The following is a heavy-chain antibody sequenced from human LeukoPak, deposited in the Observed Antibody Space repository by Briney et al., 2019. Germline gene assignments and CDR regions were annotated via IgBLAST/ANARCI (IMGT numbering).Heavy chain of an antibody. CDR3: ARGPRSSWYWILDP. D-gene: IGHD6-13*01. Sequence: PSETPSLTCAVYGGSFSGYYWSWIRQPPGKGLEWIGEINHSGSTNYNPSLKSRVTISVDTSKNQFSLKLSSVTAADTAVYYCARGPRSSWYWILDPWGQGTLVTVSS. CDR2: INHSGST. CDR1: GGSFSGYY. V-gene: IGHV4-34*01. J-gene: IGHJ5*02.